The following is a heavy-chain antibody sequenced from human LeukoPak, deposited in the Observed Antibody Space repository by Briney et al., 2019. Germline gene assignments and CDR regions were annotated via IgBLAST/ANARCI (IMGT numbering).Heavy chain of an antibody. CDR1: GFTFSSYE. Sequence: GGSLRLFCAASGFTFSSYEMDWVRQAPGKGLEWVSYISSSGSTIYYADSVKGRFTISRDTAKNSLYLQMNSLRAEDTAVYYCARGMGRWARTYWGQGTLVTVSS. J-gene: IGHJ4*02. D-gene: IGHD4-23*01. CDR2: ISSSGSTI. CDR3: ARGMGRWARTY. V-gene: IGHV3-48*03.